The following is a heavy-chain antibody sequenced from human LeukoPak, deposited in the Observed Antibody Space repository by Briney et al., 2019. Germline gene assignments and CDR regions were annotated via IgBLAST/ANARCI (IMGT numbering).Heavy chain of an antibody. CDR3: ARGMGPRAVAFY. Sequence: GGSLRLSCAASGFTFSSYWMHWVRQAPGKGLEWVSSISSSSSYIYYADSVKGRFTISRDNAKNSLYLQMNSLRAEDTAVYYCARGMGPRAVAFYWGQGTLVTVSS. V-gene: IGHV3-21*01. D-gene: IGHD1-26*01. CDR1: GFTFSSYW. CDR2: ISSSSSYI. J-gene: IGHJ4*02.